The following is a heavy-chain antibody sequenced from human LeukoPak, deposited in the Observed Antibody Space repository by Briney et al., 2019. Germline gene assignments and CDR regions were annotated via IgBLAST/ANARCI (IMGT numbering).Heavy chain of an antibody. CDR1: GFNPTTYA. CDR2: IRIGGGGT. J-gene: IGHJ5*02. D-gene: IGHD6-13*01. V-gene: IGHV3-23*01. Sequence: GGSLRLSCAASGFNPTTYAMTWVRQAPAKGLEWVSSIRIGGGGTYYADSVKGRFTISRDNSENTLHLQMNNLRVEDTARYFCARCMVLSQGWCNWFDPWGHGTLVTVSS. CDR3: ARCMVLSQGWCNWFDP.